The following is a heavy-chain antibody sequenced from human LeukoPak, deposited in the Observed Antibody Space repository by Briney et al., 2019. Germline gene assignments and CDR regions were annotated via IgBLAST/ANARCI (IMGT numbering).Heavy chain of an antibody. CDR2: INPNSGGT. CDR3: ARADTAMVGTNWFDP. CDR1: GYTFTGYY. D-gene: IGHD5-18*01. J-gene: IGHJ5*02. Sequence: ASVKVSCKASGYTFTGYYMHWVRQAPGQGLEWMGRINPNSGGTNYAQKFQGRVTMTRDTSISTAYMELSRLRSDDTAVYYCARADTAMVGTNWFDPWGQGTPVTVSS. V-gene: IGHV1-2*06.